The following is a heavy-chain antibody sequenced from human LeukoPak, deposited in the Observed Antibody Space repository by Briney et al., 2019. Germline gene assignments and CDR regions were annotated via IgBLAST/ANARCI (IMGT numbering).Heavy chain of an antibody. CDR3: TRDLRSWSSSWYFDY. D-gene: IGHD6-13*01. Sequence: PGGSLRLSCAASGFTFSNAWMSWVRQAPGKGLEWVGRIKSKTDGGTTDYAAPVKGRFTISRDDSKNTLYLQMNSLKTEDTAVYYCTRDLRSWSSSWYFDYWGQGTLVTVSS. V-gene: IGHV3-15*01. CDR1: GFTFSNAW. J-gene: IGHJ4*02. CDR2: IKSKTDGGTT.